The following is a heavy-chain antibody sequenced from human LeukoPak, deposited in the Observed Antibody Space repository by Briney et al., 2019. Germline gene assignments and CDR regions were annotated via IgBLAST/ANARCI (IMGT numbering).Heavy chain of an antibody. D-gene: IGHD3-22*01. CDR2: INPNSGGT. J-gene: IGHJ5*02. CDR1: RCRFPAYY. Sequence: GASVKVSCLASRCRFPAYYMHGVGQAPAKGVAGMGWINPNSGGTNDAQKFQGRVTMTRDTSINTAYMELSRLRSDDTAVYYCAREVIGVMGSSGDKGINWFDPWGQRTLVTVSS. V-gene: IGHV1-2*02. CDR3: AREVIGVMGSSGDKGINWFDP.